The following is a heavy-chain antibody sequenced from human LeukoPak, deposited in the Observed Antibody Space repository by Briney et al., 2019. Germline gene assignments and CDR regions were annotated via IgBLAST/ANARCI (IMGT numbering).Heavy chain of an antibody. Sequence: SETLSLTCTVSGGSISSYYWSWIRQPPGQGLEWIGYIYYSGSTNYNPSLKSRVTISVDTSKNQFSLKLSSVTAADTAVYYCAREDYGGNSFFDYWGQGTLVTVSS. V-gene: IGHV4-59*12. J-gene: IGHJ4*02. CDR1: GGSISSYY. D-gene: IGHD4-23*01. CDR3: AREDYGGNSFFDY. CDR2: IYYSGST.